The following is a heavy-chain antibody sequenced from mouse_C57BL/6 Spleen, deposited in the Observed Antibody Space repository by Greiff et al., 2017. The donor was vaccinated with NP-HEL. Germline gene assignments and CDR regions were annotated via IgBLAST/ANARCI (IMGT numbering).Heavy chain of an antibody. D-gene: IGHD4-1*01. CDR1: GYAFSSYW. CDR3: AREEAGTGSAY. Sequence: QVQLQQSGAELVKSGASVKISCKASGYAFSSYWMNWVKQRPGKGLEWIGQIYPGDGDTNYNGKFKGKATLTADKSSSTAYMQLSSLTSEDSAVYFCAREEAGTGSAYWGQGTLVTVSA. V-gene: IGHV1-80*01. J-gene: IGHJ3*01. CDR2: IYPGDGDT.